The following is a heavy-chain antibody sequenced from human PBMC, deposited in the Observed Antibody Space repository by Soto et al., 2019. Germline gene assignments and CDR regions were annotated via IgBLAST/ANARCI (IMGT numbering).Heavy chain of an antibody. Sequence: QVQLVESGGGVVQPRRSLRLSCAASGFTFSSYGMHWVRQAPGKGLEWVAVISYDGSNKYYADSVKGRFTISRDNSKNTLYLQMNSLRAEDTAVYYCAKGGQRATVYYYGMDVWGQGTTVTVSS. J-gene: IGHJ6*02. V-gene: IGHV3-30*18. CDR3: AKGGQRATVYYYGMDV. CDR2: ISYDGSNK. CDR1: GFTFSSYG. D-gene: IGHD4-4*01.